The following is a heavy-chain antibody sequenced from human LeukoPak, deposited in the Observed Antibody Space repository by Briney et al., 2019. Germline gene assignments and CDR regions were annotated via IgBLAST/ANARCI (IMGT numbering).Heavy chain of an antibody. D-gene: IGHD2-21*02. Sequence: SETLSLTCTVSGGSISSDGYYWSWIRQHPGKGLEWIGYIYYSGSTYYNPSLKSRVTISIDTSQNQFSLKLSSVTAADTAVYYCATSDYNWFDPWGQGTLVTVSS. J-gene: IGHJ5*02. CDR2: IYYSGST. V-gene: IGHV4-31*03. CDR1: GGSISSDGYY. CDR3: ATSDYNWFDP.